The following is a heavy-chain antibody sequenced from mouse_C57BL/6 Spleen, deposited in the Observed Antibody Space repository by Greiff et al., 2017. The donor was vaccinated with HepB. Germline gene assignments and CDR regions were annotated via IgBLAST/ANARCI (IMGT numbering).Heavy chain of an antibody. CDR1: GYTFTSYW. Sequence: VQLQQSGTVLARPGASVKMSCKTSGYTFTSYWMHWVKQRPGQGLEWIGAIYPGNSDTSYNQKFKGKAKLTADTSASTAYMELSSLTNEDSAVYYCARSVGKGAVDYWGQGTTVTVSS. CDR3: ARSVGKGAVDY. D-gene: IGHD1-3*01. CDR2: IYPGNSDT. V-gene: IGHV1-5*01. J-gene: IGHJ2*01.